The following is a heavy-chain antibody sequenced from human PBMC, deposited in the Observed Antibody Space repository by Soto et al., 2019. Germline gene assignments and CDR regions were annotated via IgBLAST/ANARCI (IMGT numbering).Heavy chain of an antibody. CDR3: ARDGRITGTTWFDP. V-gene: IGHV3-21*01. CDR2: ISSSSSYI. J-gene: IGHJ5*02. Sequence: AGGSLRLSCAASGFTFSSYSMNWVRQAPGKGLEWVSSISSSSSYIYYADSVKGRFTISRDNAKNSLYLQMNSLRAEDTAVYYCARDGRITGTTWFDPWGQGTLVTVSS. D-gene: IGHD1-7*01. CDR1: GFTFSSYS.